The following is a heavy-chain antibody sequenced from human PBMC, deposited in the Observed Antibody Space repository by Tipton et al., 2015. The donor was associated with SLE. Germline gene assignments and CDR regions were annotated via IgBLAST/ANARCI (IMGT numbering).Heavy chain of an antibody. Sequence: TLSLTCTVSGGSFSSYSCRWVRQPAGKGLEWIGRIYTSGSTNYNPSLKSRVTMSVDTSKNQFSLKLSSVTAADTAVYYCAREGSGSYFDYWGQGTLVTVSS. CDR2: IYTSGST. V-gene: IGHV4-4*07. D-gene: IGHD3-10*01. CDR1: GGSFSSYS. CDR3: AREGSGSYFDY. J-gene: IGHJ4*02.